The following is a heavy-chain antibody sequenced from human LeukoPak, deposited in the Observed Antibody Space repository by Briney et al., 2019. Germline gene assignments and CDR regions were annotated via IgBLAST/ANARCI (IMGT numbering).Heavy chain of an antibody. Sequence: ASVKISCKASGYTFTGYGISWVRQAPGQGLEWMGWIIPIFGIANYAQKFQGRVTITADKSTSTAYMELSSLRSEDTAVYYCARVGGNYDILTGGWGQGTLVTVSS. CDR2: IIPIFGIA. V-gene: IGHV1-69*10. CDR1: GYTFTGYG. CDR3: ARVGGNYDILTGG. D-gene: IGHD3-9*01. J-gene: IGHJ4*02.